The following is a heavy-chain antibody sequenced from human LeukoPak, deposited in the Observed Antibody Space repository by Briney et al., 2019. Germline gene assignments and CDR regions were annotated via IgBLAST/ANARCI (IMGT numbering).Heavy chain of an antibody. J-gene: IGHJ4*02. D-gene: IGHD3-22*01. V-gene: IGHV3-21*01. CDR3: ARDYDSSGYYPLGY. Sequence: GGSLRLSCAASGFTFSSYSMGWVRQAPGKGLEWVSSISSSHSYIYYADSMKGRFTISRDNAKNSLYLQMNSLRAEDTAVYYCARDYDSSGYYPLGYWGQGTLVTVSS. CDR1: GFTFSSYS. CDR2: ISSSHSYI.